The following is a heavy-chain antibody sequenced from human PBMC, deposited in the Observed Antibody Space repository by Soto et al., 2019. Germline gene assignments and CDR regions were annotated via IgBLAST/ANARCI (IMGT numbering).Heavy chain of an antibody. Sequence: QVQLQQWGAGLLKPSETLSLTCAVYGGSFSGYYWSWIRQPPGKGLEWIGEINHSGSTNYNPSLKSRVTRSVDTSKNQFSLKLSFVTAADTAVYYCARNRLFLGVRNWFDPWGQGTLVTVSS. J-gene: IGHJ5*02. D-gene: IGHD3-3*01. CDR2: INHSGST. CDR1: GGSFSGYY. CDR3: ARNRLFLGVRNWFDP. V-gene: IGHV4-34*01.